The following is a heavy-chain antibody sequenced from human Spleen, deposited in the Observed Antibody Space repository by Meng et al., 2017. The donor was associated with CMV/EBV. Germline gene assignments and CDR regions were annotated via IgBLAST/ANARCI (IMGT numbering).Heavy chain of an antibody. CDR3: ARSFGVVITNYYYYGMDV. J-gene: IGHJ6*02. CDR1: GASVSSGSYY. V-gene: IGHV4-39*07. D-gene: IGHD3-3*01. Sequence: SETLSLTCTVSGASVSSGSYYWSWIRQPPGKGLEWIGEINHSGSTNYNPSLKSRVTISVDTSKNQFSLKLSSVTAADTAVYYCARSFGVVITNYYYYGMDVWGQGTTVTVSS. CDR2: INHSGST.